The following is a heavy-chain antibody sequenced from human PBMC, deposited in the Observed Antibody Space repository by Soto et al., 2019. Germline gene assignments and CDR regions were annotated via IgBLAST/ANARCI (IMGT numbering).Heavy chain of an antibody. CDR3: ARRYCRSGDCYSDY. Sequence: GESLKISCEGSDYNFATYWVAWVRQMPGAGLEWVGMIKPGDSDTRYDPSFQGRVTISADKSTNTAYLKWRSLQASDTAIYFCARRYCRSGDCYSDYWGQGALVTVSS. D-gene: IGHD2-21*01. CDR2: IKPGDSDT. J-gene: IGHJ4*02. CDR1: DYNFATYW. V-gene: IGHV5-51*01.